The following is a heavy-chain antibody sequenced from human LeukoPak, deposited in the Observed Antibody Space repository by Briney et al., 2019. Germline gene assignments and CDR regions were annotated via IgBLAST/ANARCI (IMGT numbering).Heavy chain of an antibody. J-gene: IGHJ4*02. V-gene: IGHV4-59*12. CDR1: GGSISTYY. CDR3: AREVYGDRRGLDF. D-gene: IGHD4-17*01. Sequence: SETLSLTCTVSGGSISTYYWSWIRQPPGKGLEWIGDIYYSGSTNYNPSLKSRVTISVDTSKNQFSLPLPSVADPETAVYYCAREVYGDRRGLDFRGQPTLVSVSS. CDR2: IYYSGST.